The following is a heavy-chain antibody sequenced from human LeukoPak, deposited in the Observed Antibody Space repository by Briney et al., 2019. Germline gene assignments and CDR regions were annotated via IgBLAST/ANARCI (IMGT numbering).Heavy chain of an antibody. Sequence: PGGSLRLSCAASGFTFSSYGMSWVRQAPGKGLEWVSAISGSGGSTYYADSVKGRFTISRDNSKNTLYLQMNSLRAEDTAVYYCAKDLGSSWDDYYYYMDVWGKGTTVTISS. J-gene: IGHJ6*03. V-gene: IGHV3-23*01. CDR3: AKDLGSSWDDYYYYMDV. D-gene: IGHD6-13*01. CDR1: GFTFSSYG. CDR2: ISGSGGST.